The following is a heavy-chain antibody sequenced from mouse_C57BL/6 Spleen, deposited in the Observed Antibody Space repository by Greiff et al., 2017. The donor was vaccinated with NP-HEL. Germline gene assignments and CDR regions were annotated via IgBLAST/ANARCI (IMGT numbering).Heavy chain of an antibody. V-gene: IGHV5-9-1*02. J-gene: IGHJ4*01. CDR3: TRDYYEGVYAMDY. D-gene: IGHD1-1*01. Sequence: EVKVEESGEGLVKPGGSLKLSCAASGFTFSSYAMSWVRQTPEKRLEWVAYISSGGDYIYYADTVKGRFTISRDNARNTLYLQMSSLKSEDTAMYYCTRDYYEGVYAMDYWGQGTSVTVSS. CDR2: ISSGGDYI. CDR1: GFTFSSYA.